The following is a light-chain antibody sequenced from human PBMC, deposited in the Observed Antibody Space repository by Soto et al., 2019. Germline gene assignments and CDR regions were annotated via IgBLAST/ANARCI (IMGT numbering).Light chain of an antibody. CDR2: EVS. Sequence: QSVLTQPPSASGTPGQKVTMSCSGSTSNIGSNTVNWYQQHPGKAPKLMIYEVSYRPSGVSNRFSASKSGNTASLTISGLQAEDEADYYCSSYTSSSTLVFGGGTKLTVL. J-gene: IGLJ2*01. V-gene: IGLV2-14*01. CDR1: TSNIGSNT. CDR3: SSYTSSSTLV.